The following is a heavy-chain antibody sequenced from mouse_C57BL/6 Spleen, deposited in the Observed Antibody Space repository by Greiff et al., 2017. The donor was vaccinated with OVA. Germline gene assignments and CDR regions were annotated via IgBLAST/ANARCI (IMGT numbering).Heavy chain of an antibody. Sequence: VQLQPSGAELARPGASVKLSCKASGYTFTSYGISWVKQSTGQGLEWIGEIYPRSGNTYYNEKFKGKATLTADKSSSTAYMELRSLTSEDSAVYFCARRRDYDYYYAMDYWGQGTSVTVSS. J-gene: IGHJ4*01. CDR2: IYPRSGNT. CDR3: ARRRDYDYYYAMDY. CDR1: GYTFTSYG. D-gene: IGHD2-4*01. V-gene: IGHV1-81*01.